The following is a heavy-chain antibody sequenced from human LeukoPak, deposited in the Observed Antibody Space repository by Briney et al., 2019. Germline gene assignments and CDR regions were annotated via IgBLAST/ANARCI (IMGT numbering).Heavy chain of an antibody. CDR3: ARIPSVRAVAVNYFDY. V-gene: IGHV2-70*11. Sequence: SGPALVKPTQTLTLTCTFSGFSLSTSGMCVSWIRQPPGKALEWLARIDWDDDKYYSTSLKTRLTISKDTSKNQVVLTMTNMDPMDTATYYCARIPSVRAVAVNYFDYWGQGTLVTVSS. CDR2: IDWDDDK. D-gene: IGHD6-19*01. CDR1: GFSLSTSGMC. J-gene: IGHJ4*02.